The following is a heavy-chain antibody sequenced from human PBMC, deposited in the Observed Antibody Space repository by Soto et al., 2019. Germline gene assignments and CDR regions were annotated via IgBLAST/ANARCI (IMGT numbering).Heavy chain of an antibody. Sequence: GGSLRLSFSGSGFNLTTYGVDWVRQIPGKGLEWVGVIWYDGSKIYYADSVKGRSTISRDVSKNTLFLQLSSLRADDTAVYYCARDGGSGIDYWGRGTLVTVSS. CDR1: GFNLTTYG. CDR2: IWYDGSKI. CDR3: ARDGGSGIDY. J-gene: IGHJ4*02. V-gene: IGHV3-33*01. D-gene: IGHD6-19*01.